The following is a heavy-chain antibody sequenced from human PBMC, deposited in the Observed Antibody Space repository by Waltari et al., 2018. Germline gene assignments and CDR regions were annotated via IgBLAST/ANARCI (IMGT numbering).Heavy chain of an antibody. V-gene: IGHV1-3*01. CDR1: GYTFTSYA. D-gene: IGHD3-10*01. CDR2: IKAGNGNT. J-gene: IGHJ5*02. Sequence: QVQLVQSGAEVKKPGASVTVSCKASGYTFTSYAMHWVRQAPGTRREWMGLIKAGNGNTKYSQKFQGRVTITRDTSASTAYMELSSLRSEDTAVYYCARDRRRITMVQGVIITAWFDPWGQGTLVTVSS. CDR3: ARDRRRITMVQGVIITAWFDP.